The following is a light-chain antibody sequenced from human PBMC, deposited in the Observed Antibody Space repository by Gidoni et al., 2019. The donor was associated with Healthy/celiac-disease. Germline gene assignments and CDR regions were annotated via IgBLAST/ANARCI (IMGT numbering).Light chain of an antibody. CDR1: QSVSSSY. V-gene: IGKV3-20*01. CDR3: QQYGSSPSPWM. CDR2: GAS. Sequence: EIVLTQSPGTLSLSPGERATLSCRASQSVSSSYLAWYQQKPGQAPRLLIYGASSRATGIPDRFSGSGSGTDFTLTISRLEPEDFAVYYCQQYGSSPSPWMFGQGTKVEIK. J-gene: IGKJ1*01.